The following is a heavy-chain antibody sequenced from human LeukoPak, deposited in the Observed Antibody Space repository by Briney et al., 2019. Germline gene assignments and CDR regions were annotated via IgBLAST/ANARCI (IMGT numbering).Heavy chain of an antibody. CDR2: IIPIFGTA. CDR1: GGTFSSYA. J-gene: IGHJ4*02. Sequence: ASVKVSCKASGGTFSSYAISWVRQAPGQGLEWMGGIIPIFGTANYAQKFQGRVTITADESTSTAYMELSSLRSEDTAVYYCGVLYAPPEFNRIVGATTTDYWGQGTLVTVSS. D-gene: IGHD1-26*01. V-gene: IGHV1-69*13. CDR3: GVLYAPPEFNRIVGATTTDY.